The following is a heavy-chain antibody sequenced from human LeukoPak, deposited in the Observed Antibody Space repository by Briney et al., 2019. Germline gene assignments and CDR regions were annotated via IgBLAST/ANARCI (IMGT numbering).Heavy chain of an antibody. CDR1: GLDLNDYW. V-gene: IGHV5-51*03. CDR2: ISPSRSET. D-gene: IGHD2/OR15-2a*01. CDR3: AWRKYFSTWLEP. J-gene: IGHJ5*02. Sequence: GESLKISCKGSGLDLNDYWIGWVRQMPGKGLEWMGIISPSRSETQYTLPFQGQVTISVDKSTSTAYLQWGSLKASDTAIYYCAWRKYFSTWLEPWGRGTLVTVFS.